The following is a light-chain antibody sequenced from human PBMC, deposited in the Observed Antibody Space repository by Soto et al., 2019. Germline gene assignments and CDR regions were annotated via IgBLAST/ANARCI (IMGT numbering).Light chain of an antibody. J-gene: IGKJ4*01. Sequence: DIQMTQSPSTLSASVGDRVTITCRASQSISSWLAWYQQKPGKAPKLLIHEASRLETGVPSRFSGSESGTEFTLTISGLHAEDSETYYCQQYTNFPLTLGGGTKVDIK. CDR1: QSISSW. CDR2: EAS. V-gene: IGKV1-5*01. CDR3: QQYTNFPLT.